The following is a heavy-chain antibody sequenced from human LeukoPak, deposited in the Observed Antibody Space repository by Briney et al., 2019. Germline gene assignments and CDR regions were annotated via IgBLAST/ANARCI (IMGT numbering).Heavy chain of an antibody. D-gene: IGHD5-18*01. J-gene: IGHJ4*02. CDR3: ASVRKDTAMVFDY. V-gene: IGHV1-69*06. CDR2: IIPIFGTA. CDR1: GGTFSSYA. Sequence: SVKVSCKASGGTFSSYAISWVRQAPGQVLEWMGGIIPIFGTANYAQKFQGRVTITADKSTSTAYMELSSLRSEDTAVYYCASVRKDTAMVFDYWGQGTLVTVSS.